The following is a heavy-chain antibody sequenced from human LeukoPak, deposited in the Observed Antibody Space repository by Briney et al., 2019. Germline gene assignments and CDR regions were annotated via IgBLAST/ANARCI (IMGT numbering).Heavy chain of an antibody. CDR2: IYYSGST. CDR1: GGSISSYY. CDR3: ASQSQSKSGYFDY. J-gene: IGHJ4*02. V-gene: IGHV4-59*12. Sequence: KPSETLSLTCTVSGGSISSYYWSWIRQPPGKGLEWIGYIYYSGSTNYNPSLKSRVTTSVDTSKNQFSLKLSSVTAADTAVYYCASQSQSKSGYFDYWGQGTLVTVSS.